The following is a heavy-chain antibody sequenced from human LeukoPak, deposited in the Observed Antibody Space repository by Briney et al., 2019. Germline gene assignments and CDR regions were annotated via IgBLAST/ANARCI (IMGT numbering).Heavy chain of an antibody. V-gene: IGHV3-23*01. CDR2: ITGGGGST. CDR1: GFTFSNFA. Sequence: GGSLRLSCAASGFTFSNFAMSWVRQAPVKGLEWVSTITGGGGSTYYADSVKGRFTISRDNSKNTLFLQMNSLRAEDTAVYYCAKEIRGVNWSQGTLVTVSS. J-gene: IGHJ4*02. D-gene: IGHD3-10*01. CDR3: AKEIRGVN.